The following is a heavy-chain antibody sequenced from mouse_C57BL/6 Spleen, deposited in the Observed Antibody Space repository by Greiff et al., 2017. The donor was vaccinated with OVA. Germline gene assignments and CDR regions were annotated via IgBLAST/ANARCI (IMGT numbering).Heavy chain of an antibody. V-gene: IGHV1-59*01. CDR1: GYTFTSYW. CDR3: ARSGYSNYHWYFDV. Sequence: QVQLQQPGAELVRPGTSVKLSCKASGYTFTSYWMHWVKQRPGQGLEWIGVIDPSDSYTNYNQKFKGKATLTVDTSSSTAYMQLSSLTSEDSAVYYCARSGYSNYHWYFDVWGTGTTVTVSS. CDR2: IDPSDSYT. D-gene: IGHD2-5*01. J-gene: IGHJ1*03.